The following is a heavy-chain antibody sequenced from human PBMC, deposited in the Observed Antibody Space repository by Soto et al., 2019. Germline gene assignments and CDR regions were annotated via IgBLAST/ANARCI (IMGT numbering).Heavy chain of an antibody. CDR2: IKPDGSEI. D-gene: IGHD1-26*01. CDR3: TRDIVGATYAGFDP. J-gene: IGHJ5*02. V-gene: IGHV3-7*05. Sequence: GGSLRLSCVASGFTFTSYWMTWVRQAPGKGLEWVANIKPDGSEIYYVDSVKGRFTISRDNAKNSVYLQMNNLRAEDTAIYYCTRDIVGATYAGFDPWGQGTLVTVSS. CDR1: GFTFTSYW.